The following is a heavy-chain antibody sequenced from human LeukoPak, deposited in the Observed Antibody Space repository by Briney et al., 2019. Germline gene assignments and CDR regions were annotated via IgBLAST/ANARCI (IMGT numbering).Heavy chain of an antibody. CDR2: ISSSGSTI. CDR1: GFTFSSYE. D-gene: IGHD2-2*01. V-gene: IGHV3-48*03. J-gene: IGHJ4*02. Sequence: GGPLRLSCAASGFTFSSYEMNWGRQAPGKGLEWLSYISSSGSTIYYADSVKGRFTISRDNAKDSLYLQMNSLRAEDTALYYCARGGYCSSTSCYVDSFDYWGQGTLVTVSS. CDR3: ARGGYCSSTSCYVDSFDY.